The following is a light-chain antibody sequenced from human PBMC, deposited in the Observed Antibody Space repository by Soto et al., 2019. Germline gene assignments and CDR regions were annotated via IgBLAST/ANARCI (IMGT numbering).Light chain of an antibody. J-gene: IGKJ1*01. CDR1: QSVSNF. CDR2: DAS. CDR3: QQRSIWPPWT. V-gene: IGKV3D-11*02. Sequence: EIVLTQSPATLSLSPGERATLTCRASQSVSNFLAWYQHKPGQAPRLLIYDASIRAAGVPARFSGSGPGTDFSLTISSLEPEDFAIYYCQQRSIWPPWTFGQGTKVELK.